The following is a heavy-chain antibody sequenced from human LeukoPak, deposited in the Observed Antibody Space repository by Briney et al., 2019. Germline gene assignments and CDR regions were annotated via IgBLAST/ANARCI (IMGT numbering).Heavy chain of an antibody. CDR1: GGSISSSSYY. CDR2: IYYSGST. J-gene: IGHJ6*03. CDR3: ARQTLRLYYYYYYMDV. Sequence: PSETLSLTCTVSGGSISSSSYYWGWIRQPPGKGLEWIGSIYYSGSTYYNPSLKSRVTISVDTSKNQFSLKLSSVTAADTAVYYCARQTLRLYYYYYYMDVWGKGTTVTASS. V-gene: IGHV4-39*01. D-gene: IGHD4-17*01.